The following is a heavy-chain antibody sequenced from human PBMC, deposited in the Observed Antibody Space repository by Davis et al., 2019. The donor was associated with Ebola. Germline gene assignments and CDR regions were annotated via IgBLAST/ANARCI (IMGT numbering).Heavy chain of an antibody. J-gene: IGHJ6*04. D-gene: IGHD1-26*01. Sequence: AASVKVSCKASGYTFTSYDINWVRQATGQGLEWMGWMNPNSGNTGYAQKFQGRVTMATDTSTSTAYMELRSLRSDDTAVYYCARDQASSGSYYEVYYYGMDVWGKGTTVTVSS. CDR2: MNPNSGNT. CDR1: GYTFTSYD. CDR3: ARDQASSGSYYEVYYYGMDV. V-gene: IGHV1-8*01.